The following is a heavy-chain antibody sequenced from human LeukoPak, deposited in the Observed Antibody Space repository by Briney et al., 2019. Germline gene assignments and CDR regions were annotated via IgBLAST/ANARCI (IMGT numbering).Heavy chain of an antibody. V-gene: IGHV3-21*01. CDR3: ARGQASDFDY. Sequence: GGSLRLSCAASGFTFSSYSMNWVRQATGKGLEWVSSISSSSSYIYYADSVKGRFTISRDNAKNSLYLQMNSLRAEDTAVYYCARGQASDFDYWGQGTLVTVPS. CDR1: GFTFSSYS. J-gene: IGHJ4*02. CDR2: ISSSSSYI.